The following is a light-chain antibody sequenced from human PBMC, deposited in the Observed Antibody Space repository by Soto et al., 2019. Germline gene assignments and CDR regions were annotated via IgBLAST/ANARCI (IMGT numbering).Light chain of an antibody. CDR2: AAS. Sequence: DIQMTQSPSSLSASVGDRVTITCRASQGISNYLAWYQQKPGKVPKLLIYAASTLQSGVPSRFSGSGSGTDFTLTISSLQPEDVATYCCQKYNSAPQWTFGQGTKVEIK. CDR3: QKYNSAPQWT. CDR1: QGISNY. J-gene: IGKJ1*01. V-gene: IGKV1-27*01.